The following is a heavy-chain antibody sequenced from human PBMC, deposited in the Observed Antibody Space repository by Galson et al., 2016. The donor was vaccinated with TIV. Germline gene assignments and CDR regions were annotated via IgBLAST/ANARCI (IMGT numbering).Heavy chain of an antibody. D-gene: IGHD1-14*01. V-gene: IGHV1-46*01. CDR3: GGVITADQAFDS. J-gene: IGHJ4*02. CDR1: GFSFTASY. CDR2: IDPNGGNA. Sequence: SVKVSCKASGFSFTASYIHWVRQAPGQGLEWMGIIDPNGGNASYAQKFQGRVTLTSDTSTTTAYLELNSLRSDDTAIFYCGGVITADQAFDSWGRGTLVTVSS.